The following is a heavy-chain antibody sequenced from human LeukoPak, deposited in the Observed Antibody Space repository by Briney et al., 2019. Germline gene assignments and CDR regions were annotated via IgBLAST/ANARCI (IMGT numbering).Heavy chain of an antibody. V-gene: IGHV3-23*01. CDR3: AVAVAGKDDY. D-gene: IGHD6-19*01. CDR2: ISGSGGST. Sequence: GGSLRLSCAASGFTFGSYAMSWVRQAPGKGLEWASAISGSGGSTYYADSVKGRFTISRDNSKNALYLQMNSLRAEDTAVYYCAVAVAGKDDYWGQGTLVTVSS. CDR1: GFTFGSYA. J-gene: IGHJ4*02.